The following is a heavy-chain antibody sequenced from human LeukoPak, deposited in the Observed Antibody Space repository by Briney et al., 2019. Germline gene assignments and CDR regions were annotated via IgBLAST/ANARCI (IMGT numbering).Heavy chain of an antibody. J-gene: IGHJ3*02. CDR3: ARDYYDSSVSAFDI. CDR1: GLTVSNNY. CDR2: IYDSGTT. V-gene: IGHV3-66*01. Sequence: GGSLRLSCAVSGLTVSNNYLSWVRQAPGKGLEWVSVIYDSGTTYYADSVKGRFTISRDNSENTLYLQMNSLRAQDTAVYYCARDYYDSSVSAFDIWGQGTMVTVSS. D-gene: IGHD3-22*01.